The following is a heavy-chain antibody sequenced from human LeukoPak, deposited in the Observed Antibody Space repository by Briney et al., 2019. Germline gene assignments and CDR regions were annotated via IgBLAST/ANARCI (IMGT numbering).Heavy chain of an antibody. CDR1: GYTFTGYY. CDR3: AREGLYYDSSGYYDAGAFDI. D-gene: IGHD3-22*01. J-gene: IGHJ3*02. Sequence: ASVKVSCKASGYTFTGYYMHWVRQAPGQGLEWMGWINPNSGDTNYAQKFQGRVTMTRDTSISTAYMELSRLRSDDTAVYYCAREGLYYDSSGYYDAGAFDIWGQGTMVTVSS. V-gene: IGHV1-2*02. CDR2: INPNSGDT.